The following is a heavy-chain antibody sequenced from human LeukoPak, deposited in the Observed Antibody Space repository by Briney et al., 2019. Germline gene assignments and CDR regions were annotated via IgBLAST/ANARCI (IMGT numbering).Heavy chain of an antibody. CDR1: GFTFSSYG. CDR2: IWHDGNNK. CDR3: VKDRYGDIDY. J-gene: IGHJ4*02. D-gene: IGHD4-17*01. V-gene: IGHV3-30*02. Sequence: GGSLRLSCAASGFTFSSYGMHWVRQAPGKGLEWVAVIWHDGNNKYYVDSVKGRFTISRDNSKNTVYLQMNSLRVEDTAVYYCVKDRYGDIDYWGQGTLVTVSS.